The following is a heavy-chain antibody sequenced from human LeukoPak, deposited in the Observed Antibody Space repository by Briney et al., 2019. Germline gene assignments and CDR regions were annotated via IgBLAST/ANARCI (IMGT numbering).Heavy chain of an antibody. CDR2: IYYSGST. J-gene: IGHJ4*02. V-gene: IGHV4-61*05. D-gene: IGHD6-19*01. Sequence: SETLSLTCTVSGDSINSGSYYWVWIRQPPGKGLEWIGYIYYSGSTNYNPSLKSRVTISVDTSKNQFSLKLSSVTAADTAVYYCARLGVAGAMVGVDYWGQGTLVTVSS. CDR3: ARLGVAGAMVGVDY. CDR1: GDSINSGSYY.